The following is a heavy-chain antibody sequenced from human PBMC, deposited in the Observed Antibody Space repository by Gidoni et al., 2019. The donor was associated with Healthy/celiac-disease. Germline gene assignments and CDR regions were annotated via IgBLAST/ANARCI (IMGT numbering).Heavy chain of an antibody. CDR2: ISGSGGST. Sequence: EVQLLESGGGLVQPGGSLRLPCAASGFTFSSYAMSWVRQAPGKGLEWVAAISGSGGSTYYADSVKGRFTISRDNSKNTLYLQMNSLRAEDTAVYYCAKPNCSSTSCYSYYYYGMDVWGQGTTVTVSS. CDR1: GFTFSSYA. J-gene: IGHJ6*02. CDR3: AKPNCSSTSCYSYYYYGMDV. V-gene: IGHV3-23*01. D-gene: IGHD2-2*01.